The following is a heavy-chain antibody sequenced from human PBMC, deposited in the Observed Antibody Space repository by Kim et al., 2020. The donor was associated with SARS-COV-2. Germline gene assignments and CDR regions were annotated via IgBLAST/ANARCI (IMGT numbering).Heavy chain of an antibody. CDR2: IKSKTDGGTT. Sequence: GGSLRLSCAASGFTFSNAWMSWVRQAPGKGLEWVGRIKSKTDGGTTDYAAPVKGRFTISRDDSKNTLYLQMNSLKTEDTAVYYCTTTWISYSSGWEGAFDIWGQGTMVTVSS. J-gene: IGHJ3*02. CDR3: TTTWISYSSGWEGAFDI. CDR1: GFTFSNAW. D-gene: IGHD6-19*01. V-gene: IGHV3-15*01.